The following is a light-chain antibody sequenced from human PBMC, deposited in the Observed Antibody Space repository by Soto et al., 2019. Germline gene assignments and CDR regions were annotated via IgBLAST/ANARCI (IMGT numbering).Light chain of an antibody. Sequence: QPVLTQSPSASASLGASVKLTYTLSSGHSSYAIAWHQQQPEKGPRYLMKLNSDGSHSKGDGIPDRFSGSSSGAERYLTISSLQSEDEADYYCQTWVTGIQVFGGGTKVTVL. J-gene: IGLJ2*01. CDR1: SGHSSYA. CDR2: LNSDGSH. V-gene: IGLV4-69*01. CDR3: QTWVTGIQV.